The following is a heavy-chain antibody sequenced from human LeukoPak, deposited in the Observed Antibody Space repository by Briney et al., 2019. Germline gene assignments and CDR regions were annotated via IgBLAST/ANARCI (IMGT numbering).Heavy chain of an antibody. D-gene: IGHD3-3*01. CDR3: ARSLQWFPFDY. V-gene: IGHV4-61*01. Sequence: SETLSLTCTVSGDSFSSGSYYWRWLRQPPGTGLEWIGYISYSGSTNYNPSLKSRVTISVDTSKNQFSLKLSSVTAADTAVYYCARSLQWFPFDYWGQGTLVTVSS. J-gene: IGHJ4*02. CDR2: ISYSGST. CDR1: GDSFSSGSYY.